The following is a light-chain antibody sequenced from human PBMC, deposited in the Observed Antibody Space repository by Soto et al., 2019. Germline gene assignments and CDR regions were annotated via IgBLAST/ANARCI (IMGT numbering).Light chain of an antibody. V-gene: IGLV2-14*01. J-gene: IGLJ1*01. CDR1: SSDVGGYNS. CDR3: SSYTSSSTLGV. Sequence: QSALTQPASVSGSPGQSITISCTGTSSDVGGYNSVSWYQQHPGKAPKLMIFEVSNRPSGVSNRFSGSKSGNTASLTISGLQAEDEADYSCSSYTSSSTLGVFGTGTKLTVL. CDR2: EVS.